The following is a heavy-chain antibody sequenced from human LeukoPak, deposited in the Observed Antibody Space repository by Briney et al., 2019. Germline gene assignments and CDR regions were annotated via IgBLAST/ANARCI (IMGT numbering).Heavy chain of an antibody. V-gene: IGHV3-21*04. J-gene: IGHJ4*02. CDR3: AKDYVWGSYDY. CDR2: ISSSSSYI. D-gene: IGHD3-16*01. Sequence: PGGSLRLSCAASGFTFSSYSMNWVRQAPGKGLEWVSSISSSSSYIYSADSVKGRFTISRDNSKNTLYLQMNSLRAEDTAVYYCAKDYVWGSYDYWGQGTLVTVSS. CDR1: GFTFSSYS.